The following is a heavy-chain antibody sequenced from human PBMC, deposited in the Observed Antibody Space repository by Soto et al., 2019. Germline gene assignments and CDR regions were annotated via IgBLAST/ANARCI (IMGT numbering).Heavy chain of an antibody. V-gene: IGHV4-39*01. CDR2: IYYNENT. Sequence: SETLSLTCTVSGGSISSNHYYWDWVRQPPGKGLEWIGTIYYNENTYSNPSLRGRVTISVDTSKNQFSLKLSSVTAADTAVYFCASLSYSGSYYLHPFDYWGQGTLVTVS. CDR3: ASLSYSGSYYLHPFDY. D-gene: IGHD1-26*01. CDR1: GGSISSNHYY. J-gene: IGHJ4*02.